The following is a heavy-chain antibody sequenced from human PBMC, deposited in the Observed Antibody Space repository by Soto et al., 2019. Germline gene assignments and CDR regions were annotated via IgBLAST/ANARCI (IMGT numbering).Heavy chain of an antibody. D-gene: IGHD3-3*01. J-gene: IGHJ4*02. Sequence: GGSLRLSCAASGFTVSSNYMSWVRQAPGKGLEWVSVIYSGGSTYYADSVKGRFTISRDNSKNTLYLQMNSLRAEDTAVYYCARAYDFWSGYFDYWGQGTLVTVSS. CDR3: ARAYDFWSGYFDY. V-gene: IGHV3-53*01. CDR1: GFTVSSNY. CDR2: IYSGGST.